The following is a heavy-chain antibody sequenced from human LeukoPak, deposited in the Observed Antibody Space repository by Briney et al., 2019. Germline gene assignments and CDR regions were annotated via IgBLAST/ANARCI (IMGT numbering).Heavy chain of an antibody. CDR2: IIPIFGTA. J-gene: IGHJ5*02. D-gene: IGHD5-18*01. Sequence: SVKVSCKASGGTFSSYAISWVRQAPGQGLEWMGGIIPIFGTANYAQKFQGRVTITADESTSTAYMELSSLSSEDTAVYYCARGSGYSYGFPGFDPWGQGTLVTVSS. CDR1: GGTFSSYA. V-gene: IGHV1-69*13. CDR3: ARGSGYSYGFPGFDP.